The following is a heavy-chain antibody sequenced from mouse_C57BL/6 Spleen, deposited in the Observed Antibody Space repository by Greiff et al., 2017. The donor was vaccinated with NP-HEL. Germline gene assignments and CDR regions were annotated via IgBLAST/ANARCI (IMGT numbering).Heavy chain of an antibody. V-gene: IGHV1-18*01. CDR1: GYTFTDYN. CDR3: ARTVVAFYWYFDV. Sequence: VQLQQSGPELVKPGASVKIPCKASGYTFTDYNMDWVKQSHGKSLEWIGDINPNNGGTIYNQKFKGKATLTVDKSSSTAYMELRSLTSEDTAVYYCARTVVAFYWYFDVWGTGTTVTVSS. CDR2: INPNNGGT. D-gene: IGHD1-1*01. J-gene: IGHJ1*03.